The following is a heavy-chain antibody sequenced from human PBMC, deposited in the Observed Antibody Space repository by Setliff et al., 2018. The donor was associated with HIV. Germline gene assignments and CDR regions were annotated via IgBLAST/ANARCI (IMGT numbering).Heavy chain of an antibody. V-gene: IGHV4-61*02. CDR1: GGSISSGSYH. Sequence: SETLSLTCSVSGGSISSGSYHWSWIRQSAGKGLEWIGRIYTGGSTNYNPSLKSRVTISVDTSKNHFSLNLSSVTAADTAVYYCARDGRCSSGWFDPWGQGILVTVSS. CDR3: ARDGRCSSGWFDP. CDR2: IYTGGST. D-gene: IGHD1-1*01. J-gene: IGHJ5*02.